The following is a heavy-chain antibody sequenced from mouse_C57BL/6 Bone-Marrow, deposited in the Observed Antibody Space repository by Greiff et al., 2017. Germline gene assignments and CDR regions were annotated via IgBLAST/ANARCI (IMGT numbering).Heavy chain of an antibody. Sequence: QVQLQQPGAELVKPGASVKLSCKASGYTFTSYWMQWVKQRPGQGLEWIGEIDPSASYTNYNQKFKGKATLTVDTSSNTAYMQLSSLASEDSAVYYCARRQDSNHRYFDVWGTGTTVTVSS. CDR2: IDPSASYT. J-gene: IGHJ1*03. CDR3: ARRQDSNHRYFDV. D-gene: IGHD2-5*01. CDR1: GYTFTSYW. V-gene: IGHV1-50*01.